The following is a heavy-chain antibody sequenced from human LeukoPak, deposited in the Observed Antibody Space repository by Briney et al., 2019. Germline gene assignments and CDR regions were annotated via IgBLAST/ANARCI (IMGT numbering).Heavy chain of an antibody. CDR2: ISSSSSTI. J-gene: IGHJ6*03. Sequence: GGSLRLSCAASGFTFSSYSMNWVRQAPGKGLEWVSYISSSSSTIYYADSVKGRFTISRDNAKNSLYLQMNSLRAGDTAVYYCARGRRYYYMDVWSKGTTVTISS. CDR3: ARGRRYYYMDV. CDR1: GFTFSSYS. V-gene: IGHV3-48*01.